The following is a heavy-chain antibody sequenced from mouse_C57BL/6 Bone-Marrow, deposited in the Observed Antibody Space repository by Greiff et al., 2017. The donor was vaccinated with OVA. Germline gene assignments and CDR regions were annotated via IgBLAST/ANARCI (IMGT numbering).Heavy chain of an antibody. J-gene: IGHJ1*03. V-gene: IGHV5-12*01. CDR1: GFTFSDYY. Sequence: EVQGVESGGGLVQPGGSLKLSCAASGFTFSDYYMYWVRQTPEKRLEWVAYISNGGGSTYYPDTVKGRFTISRDNAKNTLYLQMSRLKSEDTAMYYCARHWDYYGSSYWYFDVWGTGTTVTVSS. CDR2: ISNGGGST. D-gene: IGHD1-1*01. CDR3: ARHWDYYGSSYWYFDV.